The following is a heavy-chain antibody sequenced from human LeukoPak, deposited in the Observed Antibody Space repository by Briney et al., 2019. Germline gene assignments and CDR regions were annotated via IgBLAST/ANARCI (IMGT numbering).Heavy chain of an antibody. CDR2: INPNSGGT. V-gene: IGHV1-2*02. CDR1: GYTFTGYY. J-gene: IGHJ4*02. D-gene: IGHD3-9*01. CDR3: ARYFDWLLFPFDY. Sequence: ASVTVSCKASGYTFTGYYMHWVRQAPGQGLEWMGWINPNSGGTNYAQKFQGRVTMTRDTSISTAYMELSRLRSDDTAVYYCARYFDWLLFPFDYWGQGTLVTVSS.